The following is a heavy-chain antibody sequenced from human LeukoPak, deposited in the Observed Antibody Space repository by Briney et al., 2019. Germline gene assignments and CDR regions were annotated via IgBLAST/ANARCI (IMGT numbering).Heavy chain of an antibody. CDR2: ISSSSSYI. CDR1: GFTFSSYS. V-gene: IGHV3-21*01. CDR3: ARELHLAAAAYYYSYYMDV. D-gene: IGHD6-13*01. J-gene: IGHJ6*03. Sequence: KPGGSLRLSCAASGFTFSSYSMNWVRQAPGKGLEWVSSISSSSSYIYYADSVKGRFTISRDNAKNSLYLQMNSLRAEDTAVYYCARELHLAAAAYYYSYYMDVWGKGTTVTVSS.